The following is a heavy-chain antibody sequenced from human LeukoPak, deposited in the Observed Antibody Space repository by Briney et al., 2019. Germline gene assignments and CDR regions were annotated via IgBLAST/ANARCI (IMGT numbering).Heavy chain of an antibody. J-gene: IGHJ4*02. V-gene: IGHV4-4*07. CDR3: ARLHQSGTTDY. CDR2: IYPSGSS. CDR1: GGSISSYY. Sequence: SETLSLTCTVSGGSISSYYWSWVRQPVGKGLEWIGHIYPSGSSNYNPSLWSRVTMSVDTSRKQFSLRLTSVTAADTALYYCARLHQSGTTDYWGQGTLVTVSS. D-gene: IGHD1-1*01.